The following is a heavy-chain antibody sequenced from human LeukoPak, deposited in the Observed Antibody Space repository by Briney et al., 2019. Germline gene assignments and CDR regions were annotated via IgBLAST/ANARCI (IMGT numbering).Heavy chain of an antibody. Sequence: GGSLRLSCAASGFTFSSYAMHWVRQAPGKGLEWVAVISYDGSNKYYADSVKGRFTISRDNTKNTLYLQMNSLRAEDTAVYYCARRPPYSSGSNSKYYYYYGMDVWGQGTTVTVPS. CDR3: ARRPPYSSGSNSKYYYYYGMDV. CDR1: GFTFSSYA. J-gene: IGHJ6*02. D-gene: IGHD6-19*01. CDR2: ISYDGSNK. V-gene: IGHV3-30-3*01.